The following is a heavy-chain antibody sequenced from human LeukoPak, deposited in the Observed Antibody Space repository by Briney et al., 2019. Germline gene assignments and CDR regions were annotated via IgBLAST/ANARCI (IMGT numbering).Heavy chain of an antibody. D-gene: IGHD3-22*01. V-gene: IGHV3-23*01. Sequence: GGSLRLSCAASGFTFSSYAMSWVRQAPGNGLEWVSSISDSGSGTYYADSVKGRFTISRDNSKNPLYLQLNRLRAEDTAVYYCAKRTNTSGNRGGALDIWGQGTMVAVSS. CDR3: AKRTNTSGNRGGALDI. J-gene: IGHJ3*02. CDR2: ISDSGSGT. CDR1: GFTFSSYA.